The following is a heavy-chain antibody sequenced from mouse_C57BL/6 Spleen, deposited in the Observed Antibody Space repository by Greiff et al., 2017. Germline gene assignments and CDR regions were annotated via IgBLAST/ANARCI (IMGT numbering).Heavy chain of an antibody. CDR1: GYSITSDY. J-gene: IGHJ1*03. V-gene: IGHV3-8*01. CDR2: ISYSGST. Sequence: EVQLQQSGPGLAKPSQTLSLTCSVTGYSITSDYWNWIRKFPGNKLEYMGYISYSGSTYYNPSLKSRISITRDTSKNQYYLQLNSVTTEDTATYFCARSRSLTGWYFDVWGTGTTVTVSS. CDR3: ARSRSLTGWYFDV. D-gene: IGHD4-1*01.